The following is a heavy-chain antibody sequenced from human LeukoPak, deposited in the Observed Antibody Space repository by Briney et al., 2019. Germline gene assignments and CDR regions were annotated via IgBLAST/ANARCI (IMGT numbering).Heavy chain of an antibody. CDR1: GGTFSSYA. CDR2: IIPILGIA. J-gene: IGHJ4*02. CDR3: ARGGSSSWSLYFDY. Sequence: GASVKVSCKASGGTFSSYAISWVRQAPGQGLEWMGRIIPILGIANYAQKFQGRVTITADKSTGTAYMELSSLRSEDTAVYYCARGGSSSWSLYFDYWGQGTLVTVSS. V-gene: IGHV1-69*04. D-gene: IGHD6-13*01.